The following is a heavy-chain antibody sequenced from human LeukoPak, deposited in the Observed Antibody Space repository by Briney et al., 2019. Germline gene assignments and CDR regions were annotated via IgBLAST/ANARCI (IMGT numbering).Heavy chain of an antibody. CDR3: AREMYYGSGRPLDY. Sequence: PSETLSLTCAVSGDSISTNYWWSWVRQPPGKGLEWIAKIYHSGSTNYNPSLKSRVTLSVDKSKNQFSLKLNSMTAADTAVYYCAREMYYGSGRPLDYWGQGALVTVSS. J-gene: IGHJ4*02. D-gene: IGHD3-10*01. CDR1: GDSISTNYW. CDR2: IYHSGST. V-gene: IGHV4-4*02.